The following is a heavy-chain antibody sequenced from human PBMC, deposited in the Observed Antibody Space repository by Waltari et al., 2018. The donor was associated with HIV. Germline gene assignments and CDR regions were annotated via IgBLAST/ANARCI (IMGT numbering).Heavy chain of an antibody. V-gene: IGHV1-3*01. Sequence: QVQLVQSGAEVKKPGASVKVSCKASGYTFTSYAMHWVRQAPGQRLEWMGWINAGNGNTKYSQKFQGRVTITRDTSASTAYMELSSLRSEDTAVYYCARDLTVAAAGSDWFDPWGQGTLVTVSS. D-gene: IGHD6-13*01. J-gene: IGHJ5*02. CDR1: GYTFTSYA. CDR2: INAGNGNT. CDR3: ARDLTVAAAGSDWFDP.